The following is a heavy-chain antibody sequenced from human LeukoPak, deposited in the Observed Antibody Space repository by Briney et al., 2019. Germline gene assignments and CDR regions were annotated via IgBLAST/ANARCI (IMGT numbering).Heavy chain of an antibody. V-gene: IGHV3-15*01. CDR1: RFTTNYT. Sequence: GGSLRLSCVASRFTTNYTMSWVRQAPGKGLEWVGRIKSKTDGGTTDYAAPVKGRFTISRDDSKNTLYLQMNSLRAEDTAVYYCARDLSGVTGYTYGRGIDYWGQGTLVTVSS. CDR3: ARDLSGVTGYTYGRGIDY. J-gene: IGHJ4*02. CDR2: IKSKTDGGTT. D-gene: IGHD5-18*01.